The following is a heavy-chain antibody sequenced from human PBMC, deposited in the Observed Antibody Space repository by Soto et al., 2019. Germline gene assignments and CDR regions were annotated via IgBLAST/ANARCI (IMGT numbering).Heavy chain of an antibody. CDR1: GDSISSADYY. CDR3: ARSLWVEPELYYYGMDV. Sequence: SETLSLTCTVSGDSISSADYYWSWIRQTPGKGLEWIGHIFYSGTTYYNPSLKSRLTISVDTSKNHFSLSLTSVTAADTSVYYCARSLWVEPELYYYGMDVWGQGTTVTVSS. CDR2: IFYSGTT. J-gene: IGHJ6*02. D-gene: IGHD1-1*01. V-gene: IGHV4-30-4*01.